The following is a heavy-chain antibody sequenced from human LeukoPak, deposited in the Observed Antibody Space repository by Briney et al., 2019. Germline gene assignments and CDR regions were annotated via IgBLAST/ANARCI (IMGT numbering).Heavy chain of an antibody. D-gene: IGHD6-19*01. Sequence: GRSLRLSCAASGFTFSSYWMNWVRQAPGKGLEWVANIKQDGSEKYYVDSVKGRFTISRDNAKNSLYLQMNSLRAEDTAVYYCAREGAQWLEGNYFDYWGQGTLVTVSS. CDR3: AREGAQWLEGNYFDY. CDR2: IKQDGSEK. V-gene: IGHV3-7*01. J-gene: IGHJ4*02. CDR1: GFTFSSYW.